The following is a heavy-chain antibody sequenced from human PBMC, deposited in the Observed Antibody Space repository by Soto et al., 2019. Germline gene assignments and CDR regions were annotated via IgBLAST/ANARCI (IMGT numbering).Heavy chain of an antibody. V-gene: IGHV1-8*01. Sequence: QVQLVQSGAEVKKPGASVKVSCKASGYTFTSYDINWVRQATGQGLEWMGWMNPNSGNTGYAQKFQGRVTMTRNTSISTGYRELSSLRSEDTAVYYCARGPRGMITFGGVIPQDYWGQGTLVTVSS. J-gene: IGHJ4*02. CDR1: GYTFTSYD. CDR3: ARGPRGMITFGGVIPQDY. D-gene: IGHD3-16*02. CDR2: MNPNSGNT.